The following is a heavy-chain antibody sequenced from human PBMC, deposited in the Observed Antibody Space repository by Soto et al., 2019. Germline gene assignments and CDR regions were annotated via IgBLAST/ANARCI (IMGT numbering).Heavy chain of an antibody. V-gene: IGHV3-23*01. J-gene: IGHJ6*02. CDR2: ITGSGGST. Sequence: EVQLLESGGGLVQPGGSLRLSCAASGFTFSSYAMSWVRQAPGKGLEWVSAITGSGGSTYYADSVKGRFTISRDNSKNTLYLQINSLRAEDTAVYYCAKSMGPTMGYYYYGMDVWGQGTTVTVSS. D-gene: IGHD1-26*01. CDR1: GFTFSSYA. CDR3: AKSMGPTMGYYYYGMDV.